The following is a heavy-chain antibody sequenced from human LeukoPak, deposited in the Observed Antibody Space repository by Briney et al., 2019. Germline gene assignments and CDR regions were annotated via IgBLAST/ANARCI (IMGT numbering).Heavy chain of an antibody. CDR3: ARGDVWFGTSRRFDP. D-gene: IGHD3-10*01. Sequence: GASVKVSCKASGYTFTSYNINWVRQATGQGLEWMGWMNPNSGNTGYAQKFQGRVTMTRNTSISTAYMELSSLRSEDTAVYYCARGDVWFGTSRRFDPWGQGTLVTASS. CDR2: MNPNSGNT. CDR1: GYTFTSYN. J-gene: IGHJ5*02. V-gene: IGHV1-8*01.